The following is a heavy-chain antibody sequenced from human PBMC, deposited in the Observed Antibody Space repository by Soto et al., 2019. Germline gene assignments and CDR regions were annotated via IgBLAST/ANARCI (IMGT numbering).Heavy chain of an antibody. CDR1: GGSFSGYF. V-gene: IGHV4-34*12. CDR2: IFHGGST. CDR3: ARPHYDSNTFYYFFDY. J-gene: IGHJ4*02. Sequence: PSETLSLTCAVYGGSFSGYFWSWIRQPPGKGLEWLGEIFHGGSTNYSPSLKSRVTISVDTSKNQFSLELSSVTAADTAVYYCARPHYDSNTFYYFFDYWGQGTLVTVSS. D-gene: IGHD3-22*01.